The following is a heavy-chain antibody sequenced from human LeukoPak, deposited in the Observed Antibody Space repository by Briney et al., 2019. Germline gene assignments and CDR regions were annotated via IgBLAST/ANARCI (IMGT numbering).Heavy chain of an antibody. J-gene: IGHJ5*02. D-gene: IGHD6-13*01. CDR3: AKDPYSSSWSNWFDP. V-gene: IGHV3-23*01. Sequence: QAGGSLRLSCAASGFTFSSYAMSWVRQAPGKGLEWVSAISGSGGSTYYADSVKGRLTISRDNSKNTLCLQMNSLRAEDTAVYYCAKDPYSSSWSNWFDPWGQGTLVTVSS. CDR1: GFTFSSYA. CDR2: ISGSGGST.